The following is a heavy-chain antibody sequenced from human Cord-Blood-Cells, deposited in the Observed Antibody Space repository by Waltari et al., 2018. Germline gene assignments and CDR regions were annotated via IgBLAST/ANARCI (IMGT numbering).Heavy chain of an antibody. V-gene: IGHV4-31*03. CDR3: ARGGYSGYDCFDY. CDR2: IYYSGRT. D-gene: IGHD5-12*01. CDR1: GGPISSGGYY. Sequence: QVQLQESGPGLVKPSQTLSLTCTVPGGPISSGGYYWTWIPQHPRKGLEWIGYIYYSGRTDYNPSLKSRVTISGDTSKNQFCLKLSSVTAAETAVYDWARGGYSGYDCFDYWGQGTLVTVSS. J-gene: IGHJ4*02.